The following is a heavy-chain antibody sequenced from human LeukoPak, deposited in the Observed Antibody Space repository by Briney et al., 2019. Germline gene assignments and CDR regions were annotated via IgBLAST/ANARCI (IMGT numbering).Heavy chain of an antibody. Sequence: PSETLSLTCTVSGGSINNYYWSWIRQPAGKGLEWIGRIYTSGSTNYNPSLKSRVTMSVDTSKNQFSLKLSSVTAADTAVYYCARVYTMIGLQDAFDIWGQGTMVTVSS. CDR2: IYTSGST. V-gene: IGHV4-4*07. CDR1: GGSINNYY. J-gene: IGHJ3*02. CDR3: ARVYTMIGLQDAFDI. D-gene: IGHD3-22*01.